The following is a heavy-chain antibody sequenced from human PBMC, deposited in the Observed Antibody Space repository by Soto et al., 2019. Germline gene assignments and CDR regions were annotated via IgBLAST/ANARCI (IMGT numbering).Heavy chain of an antibody. Sequence: QVHLVQSGAEVKKPGASVKVSCKGSGYAFTTYGITWVRQAPGQGLEWMGWISAHNGNTNFAQKLQGSVTVTRDTSTSPGYMELRSLRSDDTAVYYCARGRYGDYWGQGALVTVSS. D-gene: IGHD1-1*01. CDR3: ARGRYGDY. J-gene: IGHJ4*02. CDR1: GYAFTTYG. CDR2: ISAHNGNT. V-gene: IGHV1-18*01.